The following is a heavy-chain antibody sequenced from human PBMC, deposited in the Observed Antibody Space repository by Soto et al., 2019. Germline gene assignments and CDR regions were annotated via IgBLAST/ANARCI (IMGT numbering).Heavy chain of an antibody. J-gene: IGHJ4*02. CDR2: IQPRDSDT. D-gene: IGHD6-19*01. V-gene: IGHV5-51*01. Sequence: PGESLKISCKASGYMFTRNWIGWVRQMPGKGLEWMGIIQPRDSDTRYSPSFQGQVTISADKSTSTAYLQWSSLKASDTAMYYCDRSSIGVAGPLDNWGQGLLVTVSS. CDR1: GYMFTRNW. CDR3: DRSSIGVAGPLDN.